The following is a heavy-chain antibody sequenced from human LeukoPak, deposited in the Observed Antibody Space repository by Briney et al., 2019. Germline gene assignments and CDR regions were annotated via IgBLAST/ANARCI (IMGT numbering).Heavy chain of an antibody. CDR3: ARLAPYPGVWASDY. V-gene: IGHV4-59*08. J-gene: IGHJ4*02. D-gene: IGHD1-26*01. CDR1: GGSISVHY. Sequence: KPSETLSLTCTVSGGSISVHYWNRIRQPPGKGLEWIGYIYYSGSTSYNPSLKSRVTISVDTSKNQFSLKLTSVTAADTAVYYCARLAPYPGVWASDYWGQGTLVTVSS. CDR2: IYYSGST.